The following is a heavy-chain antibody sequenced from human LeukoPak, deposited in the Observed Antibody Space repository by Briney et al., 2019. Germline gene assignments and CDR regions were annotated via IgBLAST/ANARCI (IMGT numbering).Heavy chain of an antibody. CDR1: GFTFSSYA. Sequence: GGSLRLSCAASGFTFSSYAMSWVRQAPGKGLEWVSAISGSGGSTYYADSVKGRFTISRDNSKNTLYLHMNSLRAEDTAVYYCAAGPWELLDYWGQGTLVTVSS. CDR3: AAGPWELLDY. CDR2: ISGSGGST. V-gene: IGHV3-23*01. J-gene: IGHJ4*02. D-gene: IGHD1-26*01.